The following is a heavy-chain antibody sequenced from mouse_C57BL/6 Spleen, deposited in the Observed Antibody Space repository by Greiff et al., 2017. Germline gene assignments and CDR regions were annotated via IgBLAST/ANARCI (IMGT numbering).Heavy chain of an antibody. J-gene: IGHJ1*03. CDR1: GYTFTDYN. Sequence: EVQLQQSGPELVKPGASVKMSCKASGYTFTDYNMHWVKQSHGKSLEWIGYINPNNGGTSYNQKFKGKATLTVNKSSSTAYMELRSLTSEDSAVYYCAREGLGVTTVVAPSGYFDVWGTGTTVTVSS. V-gene: IGHV1-22*01. CDR2: INPNNGGT. CDR3: AREGLGVTTVVAPSGYFDV. D-gene: IGHD1-1*01.